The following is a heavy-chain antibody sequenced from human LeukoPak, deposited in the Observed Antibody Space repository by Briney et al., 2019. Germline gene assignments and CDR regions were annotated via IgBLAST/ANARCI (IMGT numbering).Heavy chain of an antibody. Sequence: GSLRLSFSASGFTFSSYWLHWVRQAPGKGLVWVSRISSDGSRTTYADSVKGRFTMSRDNAKNTLYLQMNSLRAEDTAVYYCARSRDSSAYYFDFWGQGTLVTVSS. CDR1: GFTFSSYW. V-gene: IGHV3-74*01. D-gene: IGHD3-22*01. CDR2: ISSDGSRT. CDR3: ARSRDSSAYYFDF. J-gene: IGHJ4*02.